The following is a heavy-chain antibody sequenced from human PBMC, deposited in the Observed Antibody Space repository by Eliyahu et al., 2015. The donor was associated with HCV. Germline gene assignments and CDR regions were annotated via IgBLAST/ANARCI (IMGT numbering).Heavy chain of an antibody. Sequence: QVQLQEWGAGLLKPLETLSLTCAVYXGSFSGSYWSWIRXPPGKGLEWSGEINQSGNTNYNPSLKSRVTISVDPSKNQFSLKLSSVTAADTAEYYCARVRIQGYCAHGSCFNYYYYGMDVWGQGTTVTVSS. CDR1: XGSFSGSY. J-gene: IGHJ6*02. D-gene: IGHD2-8*01. CDR3: ARVRIQGYCAHGSCFNYYYYGMDV. V-gene: IGHV4-34*01. CDR2: INQSGNT.